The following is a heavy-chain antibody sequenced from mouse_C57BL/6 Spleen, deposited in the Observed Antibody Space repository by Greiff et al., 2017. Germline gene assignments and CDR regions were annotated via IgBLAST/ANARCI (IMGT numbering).Heavy chain of an antibody. CDR1: GYTFTSYT. D-gene: IGHD2-5*01. J-gene: IGHJ3*01. V-gene: IGHV1-4*01. Sequence: QVQLQQSGAELARPGASVKMSCKASGYTFTSYTMHWVKQRPGQGLEWIGYINPSSGYTKYNQKFKDKATLTADKSSSTAYMQLSSLTSEDSAVYYCARMDSNYPFAYWGQGTLVTVSA. CDR3: ARMDSNYPFAY. CDR2: INPSSGYT.